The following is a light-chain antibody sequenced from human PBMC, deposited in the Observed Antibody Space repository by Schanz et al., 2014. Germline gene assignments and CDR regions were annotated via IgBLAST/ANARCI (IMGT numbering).Light chain of an antibody. CDR1: QGISNY. J-gene: IGKJ3*01. CDR2: GAS. CDR3: QQSYSPPFT. Sequence: DIQMTQSPSSLSASVGDRVTLTCRASQGISNYLAWYQHKPGKVPTLLIYGASTLRPGVPSRFSGSGSGTDFTLTVSSLQPEDVATYYCQQSYSPPFTFGPGTKVDIK. V-gene: IGKV1-27*01.